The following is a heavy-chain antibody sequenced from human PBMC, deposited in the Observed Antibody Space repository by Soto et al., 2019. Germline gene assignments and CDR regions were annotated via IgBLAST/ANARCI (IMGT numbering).Heavy chain of an antibody. CDR3: ARDLGVALGPFDY. CDR1: GFTFSSYL. Sequence: PGGSLRLSCAASGFTFSSYLMSWVRQAPGKGLEWVANIKQDGSEKYYVDSVKGRFTISRDNAKNSLYLQMNSLRAEDTAVYYCARDLGVALGPFDYWGQGTLVTVSS. V-gene: IGHV3-7*05. CDR2: IKQDGSEK. J-gene: IGHJ4*02. D-gene: IGHD3-3*01.